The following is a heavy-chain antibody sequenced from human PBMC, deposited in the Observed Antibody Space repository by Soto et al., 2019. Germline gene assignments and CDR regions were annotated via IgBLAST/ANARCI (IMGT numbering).Heavy chain of an antibody. CDR3: AKDGQPPYYYDGMDG. CDR2: VSGYNGDT. CDR1: GYTFSRYG. Sequence: QGQLVQSGPEVKKPGASVKVSCKASGYTFSRYGISWVRQAPGQGLEWMGWVSGYNGDTKYAQKVQGRVTMTIDTSTYTYYMELRSLTSDDTAKYYCAKDGQPPYYYDGMDGWGQGTTVTVSS. V-gene: IGHV1-18*01. J-gene: IGHJ6*02.